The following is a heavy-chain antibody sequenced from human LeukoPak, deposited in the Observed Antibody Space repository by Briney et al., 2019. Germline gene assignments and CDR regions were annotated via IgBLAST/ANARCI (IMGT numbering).Heavy chain of an antibody. D-gene: IGHD3-22*01. Sequence: GGSLRLSCAVSGITLSNYGMSWVRQAPGKGLEWVAGISGSGGGTKYADSVKGRFSISRDNPKNTLYLQMNSLRAEDTAMYFCAKRGVVIRVILVGFHKEAYYFDSWGQGTLVTVSS. CDR3: AKRGVVIRVILVGFHKEAYYFDS. CDR2: ISGSGGGT. CDR1: GITLSNYG. V-gene: IGHV3-23*01. J-gene: IGHJ4*02.